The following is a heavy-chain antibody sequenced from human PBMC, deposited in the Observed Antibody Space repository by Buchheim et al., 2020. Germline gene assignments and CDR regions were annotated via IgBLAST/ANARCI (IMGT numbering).Heavy chain of an antibody. CDR2: ISYDGSNK. CDR1: GFTFSGYA. V-gene: IGHV3-30*04. Sequence: QVQLVESGGGVVQPGRSLRLSCAASGFTFSGYAMHWVRQAPGKGLEWVAVISYDGSNKYYADSVKGRFTISRDNSKNTLYLQMNSLRAEDTAVYYCARDLGLTMIVVAALPGLWGQGTL. CDR3: ARDLGLTMIVVAALPGL. D-gene: IGHD3-22*01. J-gene: IGHJ4*02.